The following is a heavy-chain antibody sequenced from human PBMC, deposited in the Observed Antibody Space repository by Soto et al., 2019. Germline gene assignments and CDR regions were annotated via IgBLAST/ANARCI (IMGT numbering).Heavy chain of an antibody. CDR3: AREGQGGSGLYYYYYGMDV. J-gene: IGHJ6*02. V-gene: IGHV4-31*03. D-gene: IGHD3-16*01. Sequence: ASETLSLTCTVSGGSISSGGYYWSWIRQHPGKGLEWIGYIYYSGSTYYNPSLKSRVTISVDTSKNQFSLKLSSVTAADTAVYYCAREGQGGSGLYYYYYGMDVWGQGTTVTVSS. CDR2: IYYSGST. CDR1: GGSISSGGYY.